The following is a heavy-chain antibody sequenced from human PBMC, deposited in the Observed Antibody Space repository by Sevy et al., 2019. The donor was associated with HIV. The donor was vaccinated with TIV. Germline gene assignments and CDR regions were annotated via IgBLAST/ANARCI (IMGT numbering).Heavy chain of an antibody. CDR3: ARGGSGSFDTYYYYYDLDV. V-gene: IGHV3-30-3*01. CDR1: GFTFSTHA. Sequence: GGSLRLSCTASGFTFSTHAARWVRQAPGKGLEWVAVISYDGHMKYYADSVKGRFTISRDNSKSTLYMDMNSLRPEDTDGHYCARGGSGSFDTYYYYYDLDVWGQGTPVTVSS. CDR2: ISYDGHMK. J-gene: IGHJ6*02. D-gene: IGHD3-10*01.